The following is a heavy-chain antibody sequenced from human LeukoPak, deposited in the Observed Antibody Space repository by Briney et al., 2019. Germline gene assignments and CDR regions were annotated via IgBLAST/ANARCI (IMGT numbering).Heavy chain of an antibody. Sequence: GFTXXXYAMSWVRQAPGKGLEWVSAISGSGGSTYYADSVKGRFTISRDNSKNTLYLQMNSLRAEDTAVYYCAKGEATYNWNDGYFDYWGQGTLVTVSS. D-gene: IGHD1-1*01. CDR3: AKGEATYNWNDGYFDY. J-gene: IGHJ4*02. CDR1: GFTXXXYA. CDR2: ISGSGGST. V-gene: IGHV3-23*01.